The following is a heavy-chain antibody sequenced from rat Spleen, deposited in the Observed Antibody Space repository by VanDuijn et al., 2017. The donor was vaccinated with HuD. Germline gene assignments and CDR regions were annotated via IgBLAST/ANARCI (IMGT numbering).Heavy chain of an antibody. V-gene: IGHV2-32*01. J-gene: IGHJ2*01. CDR3: ARASFDY. Sequence: QVQLKESGPGLVKPSETLSLTCTVSGFSLTSYHVTWVRQPPGKGLEWMGVIRGDGSTSYNSALKSRLSISRDTSKSQVVLKMNSLQTEDTATYHCARASFDYWGQGVMVTVSS. CDR1: GFSLTSYH. CDR2: IRGDGST.